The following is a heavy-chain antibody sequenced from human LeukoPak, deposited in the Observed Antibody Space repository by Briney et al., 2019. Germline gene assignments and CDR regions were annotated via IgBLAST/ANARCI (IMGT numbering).Heavy chain of an antibody. CDR3: AKPRFGGGGSSSPRWPPDY. CDR1: GFTFSTYA. J-gene: IGHJ4*02. Sequence: GGSLRLSCAASGFTFSTYAMSWVRQAPGKGLEWVSAISGSGGSTYYADSVKGRFTISRDNSKNTLYLQMNSLRAEDTAVYYCAKPRFGGGGSSSPRWPPDYGGKGPLATVSP. CDR2: ISGSGGST. V-gene: IGHV3-23*01. D-gene: IGHD2-15*01.